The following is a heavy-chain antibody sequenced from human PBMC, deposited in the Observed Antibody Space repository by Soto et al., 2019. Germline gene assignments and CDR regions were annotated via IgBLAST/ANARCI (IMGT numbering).Heavy chain of an antibody. CDR3: TREALGIAVAGDDAFDI. CDR2: IRSKAYGGTT. Sequence: GGSLRLSCTASGFTFGDYAMSWFRQAPGKGLEWVGFIRSKAYGGTTEYAASVKGRFTISRDDSKSIAYLQMNSLKTEDTAVYYCTREALGIAVAGDDAFDIWGQGTMVTVSS. CDR1: GFTFGDYA. D-gene: IGHD6-19*01. J-gene: IGHJ3*02. V-gene: IGHV3-49*03.